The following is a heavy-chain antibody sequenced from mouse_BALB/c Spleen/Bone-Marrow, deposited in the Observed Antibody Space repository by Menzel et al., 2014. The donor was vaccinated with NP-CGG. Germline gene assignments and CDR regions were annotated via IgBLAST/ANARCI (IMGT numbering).Heavy chain of an antibody. Sequence: DVKLQESGGGLVQPGGSMKLSCVASGFTFSNYWMNWVRQSPEKGLEWVAEIRLKSNNYATHYAESVKGRFTISRDDSKSSVYLQMNNLGAEDTGIYYCARRGRGYAMDYRGQGTSVTVSS. CDR3: ARRGRGYAMDY. CDR1: GFTFSNYW. V-gene: IGHV6-6*02. CDR2: IRLKSNNYAT. J-gene: IGHJ4*01.